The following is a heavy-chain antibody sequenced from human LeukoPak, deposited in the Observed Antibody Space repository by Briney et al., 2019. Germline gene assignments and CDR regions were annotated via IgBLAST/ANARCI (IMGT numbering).Heavy chain of an antibody. D-gene: IGHD3-10*01. Sequence: ASVKVSCKASGYTFTGYYMHWVRQAPGQGLEWMGWINPNSGGTNYAQKFLGSVTMTGDTSINTAFMELSRLRSDDTAIYYCARGRGTTMVRGVITNYFDLWGRGSLVTVSS. J-gene: IGHJ2*01. CDR1: GYTFTGYY. V-gene: IGHV1-2*02. CDR3: ARGRGTTMVRGVITNYFDL. CDR2: INPNSGGT.